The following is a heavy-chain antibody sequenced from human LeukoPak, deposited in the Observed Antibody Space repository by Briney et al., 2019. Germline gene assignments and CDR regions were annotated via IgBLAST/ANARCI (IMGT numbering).Heavy chain of an antibody. V-gene: IGHV3-74*01. Sequence: PGGSLRLSCSASGFTLSSYWMHWVRQAPGKGRVWVARINTDGNSTNYADPVKGRFTVSRDNAKNTLYLQMNSLRAEDRAVYYCAKSTRGSTQDAFDIWGQGTMVTVSS. CDR2: INTDGNST. CDR1: GFTLSSYW. CDR3: AKSTRGSTQDAFDI. D-gene: IGHD2-15*01. J-gene: IGHJ3*02.